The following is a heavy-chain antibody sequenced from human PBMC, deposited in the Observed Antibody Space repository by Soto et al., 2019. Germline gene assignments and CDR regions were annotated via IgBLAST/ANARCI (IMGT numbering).Heavy chain of an antibody. J-gene: IGHJ6*02. CDR3: ARDSPISPYYDGMDV. Sequence: QVQLVQSGAEVKKPGASVKVSCKASGYTFTSYAMHWVRQAPGQRLEWMGWINAGNGNTKYSQKFQGRVTIIRDTSACRAYMDLSSLRSEDTAVYYCARDSPISPYYDGMDVWGQGTTVTVS. CDR2: INAGNGNT. CDR1: GYTFTSYA. V-gene: IGHV1-3*01.